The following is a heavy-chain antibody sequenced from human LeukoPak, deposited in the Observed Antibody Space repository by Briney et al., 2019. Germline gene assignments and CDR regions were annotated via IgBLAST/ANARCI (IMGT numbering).Heavy chain of an antibody. V-gene: IGHV3-21*04. J-gene: IGHJ6*03. Sequence: GGSLRLSCAASGFTFSSYWMSWVRQAPGKGLEWVSSISSSSSYIYYADSVKGRFTISRDNAKNSLYLQMNSLRAGDTAVYYCARVFGYCSSTSCTHSYYYYYYMDVWGKGTTVTISS. CDR2: ISSSSSYI. CDR1: GFTFSSYW. CDR3: ARVFGYCSSTSCTHSYYYYYYMDV. D-gene: IGHD2-2*01.